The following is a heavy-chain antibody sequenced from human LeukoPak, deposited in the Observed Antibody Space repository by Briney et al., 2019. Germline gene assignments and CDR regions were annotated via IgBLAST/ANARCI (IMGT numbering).Heavy chain of an antibody. CDR1: GGSISSYY. V-gene: IGHV4-59*01. CDR3: ARVARDGYNL. CDR2: IYYSGST. D-gene: IGHD5-24*01. J-gene: IGHJ4*02. Sequence: SETLSLTCTVSGGSISSYYWSWLRQPPGKGLEWIGYIYYSGSTNYNPSLKSRVTISVDTSKNQLSLKLSSVTAADTAVYYCARVARDGYNLWGQGTLVTVSS.